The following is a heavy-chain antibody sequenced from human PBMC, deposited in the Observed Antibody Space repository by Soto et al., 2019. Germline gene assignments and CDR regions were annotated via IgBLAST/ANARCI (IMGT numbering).Heavy chain of an antibody. CDR3: TTGSNLNDGSGRSV. D-gene: IGHD3-10*01. J-gene: IGHJ4*02. CDR2: IKSKTDGGTT. V-gene: IGHV3-15*07. Sequence: EVQLVESGGGLVKPGGSLRLSCAASGFTFSNAWMNWVRQAPGKGLEWVGRIKSKTDGGTTDYAAPVKGRFTISRDDSKNTLYLQMNCLKTEYTAVYYCTTGSNLNDGSGRSVWGQGTLVTVSS. CDR1: GFTFSNAW.